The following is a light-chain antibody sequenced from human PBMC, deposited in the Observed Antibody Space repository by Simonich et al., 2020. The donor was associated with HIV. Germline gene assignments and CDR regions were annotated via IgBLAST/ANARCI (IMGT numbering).Light chain of an antibody. CDR3: QQYYDTPYT. Sequence: DIVMTQSPHSLTVSLGERATINCKSSQSILYSSNNKNYLACYQQKAGQPPKLLIYWASTRESGVPDRFSGSGSGPDFTLTISSLQAEDVAVYYCQQYYDTPYTFGQGTKLEIK. J-gene: IGKJ2*01. V-gene: IGKV4-1*01. CDR2: WAS. CDR1: QSILYSSNNKNY.